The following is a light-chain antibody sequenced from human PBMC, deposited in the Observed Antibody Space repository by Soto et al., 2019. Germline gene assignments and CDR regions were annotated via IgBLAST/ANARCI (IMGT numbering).Light chain of an antibody. CDR3: CSYAGSVTYV. Sequence: QSALTQPASVSVSPGQSITISCTGTSSDVGSYNLVSWYQQYPGKAPKLMIYEGSKRPSGVSNRFSGSKSGNSASLTIFGLQAEDEADYYCCSYAGSVTYVFGTGTKVTVL. CDR2: EGS. V-gene: IGLV2-23*01. CDR1: SSDVGSYNL. J-gene: IGLJ1*01.